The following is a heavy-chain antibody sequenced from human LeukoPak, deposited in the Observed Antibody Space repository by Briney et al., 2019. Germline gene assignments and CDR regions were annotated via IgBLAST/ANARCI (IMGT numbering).Heavy chain of an antibody. CDR1: GASISSYY. Sequence: PSETLSLTCTVSGASISSYYWSWIRQPAGKGLEWIGRMCISGSTNYNPSLKSRVTMSVDTSKNQFSLKLSSVTAADTAVYYCARENHDSSRVRWFDPWGQGTLVTVSS. D-gene: IGHD3-22*01. CDR2: MCISGST. J-gene: IGHJ5*02. CDR3: ARENHDSSRVRWFDP. V-gene: IGHV4-4*07.